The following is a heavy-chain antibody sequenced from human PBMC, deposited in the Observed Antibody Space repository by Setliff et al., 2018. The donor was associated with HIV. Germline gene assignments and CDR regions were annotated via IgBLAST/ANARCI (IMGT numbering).Heavy chain of an antibody. Sequence: SETLSLTCTVSAASVSSMSYYSWAWIRQPPGKGLEWIGSVYSSGTTYYNPSLKSRVTVSLDTSKNQISLNLTSVTAADTAVYYCVRGYSSGYFKEDNWFDPWGQGALVTVSS. D-gene: IGHD6-19*01. CDR3: VRGYSSGYFKEDNWFDP. CDR2: VYSSGTT. CDR1: AASVSSMSYY. V-gene: IGHV4-39*07. J-gene: IGHJ5*02.